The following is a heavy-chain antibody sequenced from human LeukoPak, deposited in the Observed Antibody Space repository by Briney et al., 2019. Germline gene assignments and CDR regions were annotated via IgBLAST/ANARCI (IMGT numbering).Heavy chain of an antibody. V-gene: IGHV3-23*01. Sequence: PGGSLRLSCAASGFTFSSYAMSWVRQAPGKGLEWVSAISGSGGSTYYAESVKGRFTISRDNSKNTLYLQMNSLRAEDTAVYYCAKGAYCGGDCPRGYYFDYWGQGTLVTVSS. CDR1: GFTFSSYA. CDR2: ISGSGGST. D-gene: IGHD2-21*02. J-gene: IGHJ4*02. CDR3: AKGAYCGGDCPRGYYFDY.